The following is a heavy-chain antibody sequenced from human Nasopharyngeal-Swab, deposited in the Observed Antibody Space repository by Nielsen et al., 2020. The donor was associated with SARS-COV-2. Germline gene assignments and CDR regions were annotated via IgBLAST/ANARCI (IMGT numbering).Heavy chain of an antibody. Sequence: IRHPPGQGLVGVSSISSSSSYIYYADSVKARFTISRDNAKNSLSLQMNSLRAEDTAVYYCARDGLDYDFWSAYFIDVWGQGTTVTVSS. J-gene: IGHJ6*02. D-gene: IGHD3-3*01. V-gene: IGHV3-21*01. CDR2: ISSSSSYI. CDR3: ARDGLDYDFWSAYFIDV.